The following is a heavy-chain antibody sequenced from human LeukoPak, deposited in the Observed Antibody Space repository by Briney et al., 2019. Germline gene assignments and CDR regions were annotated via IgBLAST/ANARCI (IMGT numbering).Heavy chain of an antibody. V-gene: IGHV3-21*01. J-gene: IGHJ3*02. CDR2: ISSSCSYI. Sequence: PGGSLRLSCAASGFTFSSYSMNWVRQAPGKGLEWVSSISSSCSYIYYADPVKGRFTISRDNAKNSLYLQMNSLRAEDTAVYYCARDRGGSYYDAFDIWGQGTMVTVSS. CDR1: GFTFSSYS. CDR3: ARDRGGSYYDAFDI. D-gene: IGHD1-26*01.